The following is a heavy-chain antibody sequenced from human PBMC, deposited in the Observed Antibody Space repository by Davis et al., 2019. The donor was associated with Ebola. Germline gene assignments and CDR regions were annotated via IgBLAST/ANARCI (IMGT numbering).Heavy chain of an antibody. CDR3: AKGVVCISSNCYYDF. CDR2: ISGSSGST. V-gene: IGHV3-23*01. D-gene: IGHD2-2*01. Sequence: GGSLRLSCAASGFTFSSYAMSWVRQAPGKGLEWVSAISGSSGSTYYADSVKGRFTISRDNSKNTLFLQMNSLRAEDTAVYYCAKGVVCISSNCYYDFWGQGTLVTVSS. J-gene: IGHJ4*02. CDR1: GFTFSSYA.